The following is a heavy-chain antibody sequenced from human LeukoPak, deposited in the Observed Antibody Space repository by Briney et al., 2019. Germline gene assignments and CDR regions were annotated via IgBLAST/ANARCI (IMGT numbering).Heavy chain of an antibody. J-gene: IGHJ4*02. CDR2: IDYSGTI. CDR1: GGSISSSSHY. D-gene: IGHD1-26*01. CDR3: ATTTIRLGY. V-gene: IGHV4-39*07. Sequence: SETLSLTCTVSGGSISSSSHYWGWIRQSPGKGLEWIGSIDYSGTIYYNPSLKSRVTISVDTSKNKFSLKLSSVTAADTAIYYCATTTIRLGYWGQGTLVTVSS.